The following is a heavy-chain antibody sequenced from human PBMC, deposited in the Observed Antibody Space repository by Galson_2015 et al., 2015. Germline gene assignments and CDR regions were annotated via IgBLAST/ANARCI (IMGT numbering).Heavy chain of an antibody. CDR3: AKDQNYEILTGGFDY. J-gene: IGHJ4*02. V-gene: IGHV3-23*01. D-gene: IGHD3-9*01. CDR2: ISGGGINI. Sequence: SLRLSCAASGFTFSTYAMSWVRQTPGKGLEWVSAISGGGINIYYADSVKGRFTISRDNSKNTLHLQMNSLRAEDTAVYYCAKDQNYEILTGGFDYWGQGRLVTVSS. CDR1: GFTFSTYA.